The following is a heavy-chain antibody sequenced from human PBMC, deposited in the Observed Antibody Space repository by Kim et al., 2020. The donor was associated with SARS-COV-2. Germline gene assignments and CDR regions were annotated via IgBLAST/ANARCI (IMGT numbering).Heavy chain of an antibody. V-gene: IGHV3-33*01. D-gene: IGHD3-22*01. Sequence: GGSLRLSCAASGFTFSSYGMHRVRQAPGKGLEWVAVIWYDGSNKYYADSVKGRFTISRDNSKNTLYLQMNSLRAADTAVYYFAGERLIDLDYWGRGTLVT. CDR3: AGERLIDLDY. CDR2: IWYDGSNK. CDR1: GFTFSSYG. J-gene: IGHJ4*02.